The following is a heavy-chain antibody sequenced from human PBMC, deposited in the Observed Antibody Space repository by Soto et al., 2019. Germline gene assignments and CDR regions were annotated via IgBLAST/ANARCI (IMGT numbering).Heavy chain of an antibody. CDR2: IYYSGST. CDR3: ARHMNYRRGGKYRGYYYYMDV. Sequence: QVQLQESGPGLVKPSETLSLTCTVSGGSISSYYWSWIRQPPGKGLEWIGYIYYSGSTNYNPSLKSRVTISVDTPKNQFSLKLSSVTAADTAVYYCARHMNYRRGGKYRGYYYYMDVWGKGTTVTVSS. CDR1: GGSISSYY. V-gene: IGHV4-59*08. D-gene: IGHD3-16*01. J-gene: IGHJ6*03.